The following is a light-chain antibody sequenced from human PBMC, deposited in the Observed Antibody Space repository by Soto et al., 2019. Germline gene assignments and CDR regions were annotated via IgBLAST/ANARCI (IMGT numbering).Light chain of an antibody. CDR3: QQSYSTLWT. CDR1: QSINTY. CDR2: AAS. Sequence: DIQMTQSPSSLSASVGDRVTITCRASQSINTYLNWYQQKPGKAPNLLIYAASSLQSGVPSRFSGSGSGTDFSLTISSLQPEDFATYYCQQSYSTLWTFGQGTKVEI. J-gene: IGKJ1*01. V-gene: IGKV1-39*01.